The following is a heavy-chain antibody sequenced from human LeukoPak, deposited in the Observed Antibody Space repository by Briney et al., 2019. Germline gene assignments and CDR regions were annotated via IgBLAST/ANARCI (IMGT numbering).Heavy chain of an antibody. Sequence: PGGSLRLSCAASGFTFNSYAMNWVRQAPGKGLEWVSVISGSGGSTYYADSMKGRFIISRDNSKNTLYLQMNSLRAEDTAVYYCAKDVQGYSYRYFDYWGQGTLVTVSS. D-gene: IGHD5-18*01. J-gene: IGHJ4*02. V-gene: IGHV3-23*01. CDR3: AKDVQGYSYRYFDY. CDR1: GFTFNSYA. CDR2: ISGSGGST.